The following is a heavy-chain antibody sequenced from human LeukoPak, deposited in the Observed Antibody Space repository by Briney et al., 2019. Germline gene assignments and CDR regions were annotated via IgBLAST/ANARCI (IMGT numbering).Heavy chain of an antibody. Sequence: GGSLRLSCAASGFTFSSYGMHWVRQAPGKGLEWVAFIRYDGSNKYYADSVKGRFTISRDNSKNTLYPQMNSLRAEDTAVYYCAKARDGYNYGGDYWGQGTLVTVSS. CDR3: AKARDGYNYGGDY. CDR2: IRYDGSNK. D-gene: IGHD5-24*01. J-gene: IGHJ4*02. CDR1: GFTFSSYG. V-gene: IGHV3-30*02.